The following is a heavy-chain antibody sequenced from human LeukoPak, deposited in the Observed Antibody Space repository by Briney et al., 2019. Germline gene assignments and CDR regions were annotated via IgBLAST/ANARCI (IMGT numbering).Heavy chain of an antibody. CDR2: ISSTSRLI. J-gene: IGHJ4*02. CDR1: GFTFSSFN. D-gene: IGHD6-19*01. V-gene: IGHV3-21*01. Sequence: GGSLRLSCAASGFTFSSFNMNWVRQAPGKGLEWVSSISSTSRLIWYADSLKGRFTISRDNAKNSLYLQMDSLRAEDTAIYYCARYNSGWNDYWGQGTLVTVSS. CDR3: ARYNSGWNDY.